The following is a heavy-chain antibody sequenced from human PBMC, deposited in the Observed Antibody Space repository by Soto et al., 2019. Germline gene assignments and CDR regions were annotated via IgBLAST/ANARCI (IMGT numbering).Heavy chain of an antibody. V-gene: IGHV3-13*01. CDR2: IGTAGDT. CDR3: AKRDSSDSYPYYFDY. CDR1: GFTFSSYD. D-gene: IGHD3-22*01. Sequence: GGSLRLSCAASGFTFSSYDMHWVRQATGKGLEWVSAIGTAGDTYYPGSVKGRFTISRDNSKNTLYLQMNSLRAEDTAVYYCAKRDSSDSYPYYFDYWGQGTLVTVSS. J-gene: IGHJ4*01.